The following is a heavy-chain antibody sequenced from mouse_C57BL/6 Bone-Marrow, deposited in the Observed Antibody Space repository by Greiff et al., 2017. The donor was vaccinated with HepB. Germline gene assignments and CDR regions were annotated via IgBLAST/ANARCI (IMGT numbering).Heavy chain of an antibody. CDR2: INPSTGGT. V-gene: IGHV1-42*01. CDR3: ARGYYGSSFWFAY. Sequence: VQLKQSGPELVKPGASVKISCKASGYSFTGYYMNWVKQSPEKSLEWIGEINPSTGGTAYNQKFKAKATLTVDKSSSTTYMQLKSLTSEDSAVYYCARGYYGSSFWFAYWGQGTLVTVSA. D-gene: IGHD1-1*01. J-gene: IGHJ3*01. CDR1: GYSFTGYY.